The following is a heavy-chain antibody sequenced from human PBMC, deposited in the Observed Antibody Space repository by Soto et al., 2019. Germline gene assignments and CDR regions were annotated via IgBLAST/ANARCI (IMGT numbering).Heavy chain of an antibody. CDR3: AKDKGRSLAGGMDV. CDR1: GFTFSSYG. D-gene: IGHD6-19*01. CDR2: IAYDGSNK. J-gene: IGHJ6*02. Sequence: TVGSLRLSCGASGFTFSSYGMHWVRQAPGKGLEWVAVIAYDGSNKYYADSVKGRFTISRDNSKNTLYLQMNSLRAEDTAVYYCAKDKGRSLAGGMDVWGQGTTVTVSS. V-gene: IGHV3-30*18.